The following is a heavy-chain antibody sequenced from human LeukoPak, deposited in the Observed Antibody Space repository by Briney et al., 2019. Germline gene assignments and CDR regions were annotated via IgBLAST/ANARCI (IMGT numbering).Heavy chain of an antibody. CDR1: GFSFSNYA. Sequence: GGSLRLSCAASGFSFSNYAMSWVRQAPGKGLEWVSGISGSGGSTYYADSVKGRFTISRDNSKNTLYLQMNSLRAEDTAVYYCAALRGYSYGGYFDYWGQGTLVTVSS. V-gene: IGHV3-23*01. D-gene: IGHD5-18*01. CDR3: AALRGYSYGGYFDY. CDR2: ISGSGGST. J-gene: IGHJ4*02.